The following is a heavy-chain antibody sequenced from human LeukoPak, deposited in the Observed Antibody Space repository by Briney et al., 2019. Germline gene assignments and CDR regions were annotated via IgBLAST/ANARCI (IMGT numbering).Heavy chain of an antibody. CDR2: INHSGSN. CDR1: GGSFSGYY. J-gene: IGHJ4*02. CDR3: ARGRRLLAAAGVKEFDY. Sequence: PSETLSLTCAVYGGSFSGYYWSWIRQPPGKGLEWIGEINHSGSNNYNPSLKSRVTISVDTSKNQFSLKLSSVTAADTAVYYCARGRRLLAAAGVKEFDYWGQGTLVTVSS. V-gene: IGHV4-34*01. D-gene: IGHD6-13*01.